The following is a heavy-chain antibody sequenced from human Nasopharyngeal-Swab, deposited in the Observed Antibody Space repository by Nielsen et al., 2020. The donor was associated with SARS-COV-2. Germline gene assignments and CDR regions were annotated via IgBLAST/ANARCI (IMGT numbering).Heavy chain of an antibody. V-gene: IGHV1-2*02. CDR3: AREPTWAAPSV. CDR1: GYTFTDYY. J-gene: IGHJ4*02. Sequence: ASVKVSCKTSGYTFTDYYIHWMRQVPGQGLEWVGCINPNSGGTNYAQQFHDRVTMTRDTSISTAYMELTSLTSDDTAVYYCAREPTWAAPSVWGQGTLVTVSS. D-gene: IGHD6-6*01. CDR2: INPNSGGT.